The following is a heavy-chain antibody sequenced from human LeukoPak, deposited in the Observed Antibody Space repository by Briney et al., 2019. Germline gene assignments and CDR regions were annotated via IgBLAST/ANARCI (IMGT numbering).Heavy chain of an antibody. V-gene: IGHV1-69*06. CDR2: IIPIFGTA. Sequence: SVKVSCKASGGTFSSYAISWVRQAPGQGLEWMGGIIPIFGTANYAQKFQGRVTITADKSTSTAYMELSSLRSEDTAVYYCAREDCSGGSCYSTEQYFQHWGQGTLVTVSS. CDR1: GGTFSSYA. J-gene: IGHJ1*01. CDR3: AREDCSGGSCYSTEQYFQH. D-gene: IGHD2-15*01.